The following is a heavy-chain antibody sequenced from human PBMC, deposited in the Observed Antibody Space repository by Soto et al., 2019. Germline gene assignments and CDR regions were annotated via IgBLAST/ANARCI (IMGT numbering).Heavy chain of an antibody. Sequence: QVQLVQSGAEVKKPGSSVKVSCKASGCTFSSYAISWVRQAPGQGLEWMGGIIPIFGTANYAQKFQCRVTITADESTSTVYMELSSLSTGDAAVYYCARVSDYSYAMDAWGQGTTGTVS. J-gene: IGHJ6*01. V-gene: IGHV1-69*12. D-gene: IGHD3-16*02. CDR3: ARVSDYSYAMDA. CDR2: IIPIFGTA. CDR1: GCTFSSYA.